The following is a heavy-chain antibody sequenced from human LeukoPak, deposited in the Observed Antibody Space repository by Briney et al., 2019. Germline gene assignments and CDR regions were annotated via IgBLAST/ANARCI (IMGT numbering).Heavy chain of an antibody. V-gene: IGHV4-59*01. J-gene: IGHJ5*02. D-gene: IGHD3-10*01. CDR1: GGSISSYY. CDR2: IYYSGST. CDR3: ARSPMVRGVITANWFDP. Sequence: SETLSLTYTVSGGSISSYYWSWIRQPPGKGLEWIGYIYYSGSTNYNPSLKSRVTISVDTSKNQFSLKLSSVTAADTAVYYCARSPMVRGVITANWFDPWGQGTLVTVSS.